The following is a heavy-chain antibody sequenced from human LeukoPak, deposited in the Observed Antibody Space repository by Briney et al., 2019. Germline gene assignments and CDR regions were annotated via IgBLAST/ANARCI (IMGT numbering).Heavy chain of an antibody. CDR3: ARGGGGNYFGNDASDI. D-gene: IGHD1-26*01. J-gene: IGHJ3*02. CDR1: GYSISRGSY. CDR2: IYHTGST. V-gene: IGHV4-38-2*02. Sequence: PSETLSLTCTVSGYSISRGSYWGWIRQPPGKGLEWIGSIYHTGSTYYNPSLKGRVTISVDTSKNQFSLKLTSVTAADTAVYYCARGGGGNYFGNDASDIWGQGTMVTVSS.